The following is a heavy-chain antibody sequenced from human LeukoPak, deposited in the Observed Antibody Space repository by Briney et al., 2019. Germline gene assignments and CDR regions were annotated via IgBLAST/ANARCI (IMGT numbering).Heavy chain of an antibody. CDR3: ARDMITFGGVIVTHYYGMDV. D-gene: IGHD3-16*02. J-gene: IGHJ6*02. V-gene: IGHV1-3*01. CDR1: GYTFTSYA. CDR2: INAGNGNT. Sequence: ASVTVSCKASGYTFTSYAMHWVRQAPGQRLEWMGWINAGNGNTKYSQKFQGRVTITRDTSASTAYMELSSLRSEDTAVYYCARDMITFGGVIVTHYYGMDVWGQGTTVTVSS.